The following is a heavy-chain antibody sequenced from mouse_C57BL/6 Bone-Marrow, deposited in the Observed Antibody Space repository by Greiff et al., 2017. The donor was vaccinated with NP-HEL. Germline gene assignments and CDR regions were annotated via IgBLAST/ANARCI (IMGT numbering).Heavy chain of an antibody. V-gene: IGHV5-17*01. Sequence: EVKLVESGGGLVKPGGSLKLSCAASGFTFSDYGMHWVRQAPEKGLEWVAYISGGSSTIYYADTVKGRFTISRDNAKNTLFLQMTSLRSEDTAMYYCGGCYFDYWGQGTTLTVSS. CDR2: ISGGSSTI. CDR1: GFTFSDYG. J-gene: IGHJ2*01. CDR3: GGCYFDY.